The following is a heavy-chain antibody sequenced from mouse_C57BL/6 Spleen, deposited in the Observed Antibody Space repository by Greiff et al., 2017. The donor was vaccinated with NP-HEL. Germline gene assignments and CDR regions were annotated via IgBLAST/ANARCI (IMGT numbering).Heavy chain of an antibody. D-gene: IGHD2-4*01. CDR2: IDPETGGT. CDR1: GYTFTDYE. Sequence: QVQLQQSGAELVRPGASVTLSCTASGYTFTDYEMHWVKQTPVYGLEWIGAIDPETGGTASDQKFKGKAILTADTSSSTAYMELRSLTAEDSAVYYCTRWLYYEGYFDGWGTGTTVTVSS. J-gene: IGHJ1*03. V-gene: IGHV1-15*01. CDR3: TRWLYYEGYFDG.